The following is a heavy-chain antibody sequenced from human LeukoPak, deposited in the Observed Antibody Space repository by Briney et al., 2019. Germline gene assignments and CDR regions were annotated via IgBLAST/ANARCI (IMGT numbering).Heavy chain of an antibody. CDR1: GFTFSSYA. J-gene: IGHJ4*02. D-gene: IGHD6-13*01. CDR2: ISGSGGST. CDR3: AKDQSDIAAAGGVYY. V-gene: IGHV3-23*01. Sequence: GGSLRLSCAASGFTFSSYAMSWVRQALGKGLEWVSAISGSGGSTYYADSVKGRFTISRDNSKNTLYLQMNSLRAEDTAVYYCAKDQSDIAAAGGVYYWGQGTLVTVSS.